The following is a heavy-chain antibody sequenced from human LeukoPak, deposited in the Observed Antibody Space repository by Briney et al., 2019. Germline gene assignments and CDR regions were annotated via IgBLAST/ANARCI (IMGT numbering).Heavy chain of an antibody. V-gene: IGHV3-7*01. D-gene: IGHD6-13*01. CDR2: IKQDGSEK. J-gene: IGHJ4*02. Sequence: GGSLRLSCAASGSTFSSYWMSWVRQAPGKGLEWVANIKQDGSEKYYVDSVKGRFTISRDNAKNSLYLQMNSLRAEDTAVYYCARALAAAGTYWGQGTLVTVSS. CDR1: GSTFSSYW. CDR3: ARALAAAGTY.